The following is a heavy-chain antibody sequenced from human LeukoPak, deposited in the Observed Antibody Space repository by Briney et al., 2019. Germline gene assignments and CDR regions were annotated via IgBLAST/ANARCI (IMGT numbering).Heavy chain of an antibody. CDR1: GFTFSSYG. Sequence: PGGSLRLSCAASGFTFSSYGMHWVRQAPGKGLEWVGLIWFDGSNTYCGDSVKGRFTISRDNAKNSLYLQMNSLRAEDTAVYYCARDDITMVRGANGRGFDYWCQGTLVTVSS. CDR2: IWFDGSNT. V-gene: IGHV3-33*01. J-gene: IGHJ4*02. D-gene: IGHD3-10*01. CDR3: ARDDITMVRGANGRGFDY.